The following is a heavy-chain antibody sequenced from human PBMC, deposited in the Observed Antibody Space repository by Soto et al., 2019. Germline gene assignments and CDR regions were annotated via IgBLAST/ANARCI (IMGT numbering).Heavy chain of an antibody. CDR3: ARDYRASYPAYYYYGMDV. D-gene: IGHD3-16*02. CDR2: IYYSGST. CDR1: GGSISSGGYY. Sequence: QVQLQESGPGLVKPSQTLSLTCTVSGGSISSGGYYWSWIRQHPGKGLEWIGYIYYSGSTYYNPSLKTRVTLSVDTSKNQFSLKLSSVTAADTAVYYCARDYRASYPAYYYYGMDVWGQGTTVTVSS. J-gene: IGHJ6*02. V-gene: IGHV4-31*03.